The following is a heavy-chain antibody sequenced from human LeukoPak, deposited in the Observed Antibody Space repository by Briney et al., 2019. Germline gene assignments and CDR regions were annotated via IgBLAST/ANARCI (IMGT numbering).Heavy chain of an antibody. CDR1: GGSISSYY. Sequence: SETLSLTCTVSGGSISSYYWSWIRQPPGKGLEWIGYMYHSGTTNYNPSLKSRVTISIDTSKNQFSLKLSSVTAADTAVYYCARVQAYCSGDSCYSRWFDPWGQGTLVTVSS. CDR3: ARVQAYCSGDSCYSRWFDP. D-gene: IGHD2-15*01. CDR2: MYHSGTT. J-gene: IGHJ5*02. V-gene: IGHV4-59*12.